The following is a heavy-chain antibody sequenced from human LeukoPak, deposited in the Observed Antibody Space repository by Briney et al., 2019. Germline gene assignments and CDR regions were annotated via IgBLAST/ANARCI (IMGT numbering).Heavy chain of an antibody. D-gene: IGHD3-10*01. CDR2: IYYSGST. J-gene: IGHJ4*02. V-gene: IGHV4-30-4*01. Sequence: PSETLSLTCTVSGGSIRSYYWSWIRQPPGKGLEWIGYIYYSGSTYYNPSLKSRVTISVDTSKNQFSLKLSSVTAADTAVYYCARGRVTMVRGVITPPWKYFDYWGQGTLVTVSS. CDR3: ARGRVTMVRGVITPPWKYFDY. CDR1: GGSIRSYY.